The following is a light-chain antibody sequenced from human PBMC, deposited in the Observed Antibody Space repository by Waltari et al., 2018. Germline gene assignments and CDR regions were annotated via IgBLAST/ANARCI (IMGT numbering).Light chain of an antibody. Sequence: QSALTQPPSASGSPGQSVTISCTGTISDIGGYDYVSWYQQHPGKAPRLIIFEVNKRPSGVPDRFSGSKSGNTAALTISGLQTADEADYYCSSFAGIINYYVFGSGTKVTVL. J-gene: IGLJ1*01. V-gene: IGLV2-8*01. CDR2: EVN. CDR1: ISDIGGYDY. CDR3: SSFAGIINYYV.